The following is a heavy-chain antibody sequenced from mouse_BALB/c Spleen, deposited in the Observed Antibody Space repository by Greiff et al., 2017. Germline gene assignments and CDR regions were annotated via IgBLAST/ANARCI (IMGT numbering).Heavy chain of an antibody. CDR1: GYSITSGYY. V-gene: IGHV3-6*02. CDR2: ISYDGSN. CDR3: ARRGRYGYAYFDY. D-gene: IGHD2-2*01. J-gene: IGHJ2*01. Sequence: EVKVEESGPGLVKPSQSLSLTCSVTGYSITSGYYWNWIRQFPGNKLEWMGYISYDGSNNYNPSLKNRISITRDTSKNQFFLKLNSVTTEDTATYYCARRGRYGYAYFDYWGQGTTLTVSS.